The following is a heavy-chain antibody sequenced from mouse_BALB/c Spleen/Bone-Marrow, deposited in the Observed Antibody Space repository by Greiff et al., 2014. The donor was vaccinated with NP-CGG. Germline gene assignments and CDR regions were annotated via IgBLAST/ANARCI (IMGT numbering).Heavy chain of an antibody. CDR2: VRIKANNHAT. J-gene: IGHJ2*01. CDR3: TTHYGNY. CDR1: GFTFSDAW. Sequence: EVKLMESGGGLVQPGGSMKLSCAASGFTFSDAWMDWVRQSPEKGLEWVAEVRIKANNHATYYAESVKGRFTISRDDSKSSVYLQMNSLRAEDTGIYYCTTHYGNYWGQGTTLTVSS. V-gene: IGHV6-6*01. D-gene: IGHD2-1*01.